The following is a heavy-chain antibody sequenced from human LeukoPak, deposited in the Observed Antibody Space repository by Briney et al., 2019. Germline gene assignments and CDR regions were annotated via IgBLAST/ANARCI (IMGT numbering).Heavy chain of an antibody. V-gene: IGHV3-21*01. Sequence: GGSLTLSCVVSGLTFTRYTMDWVRQSPGKGLEWLSSISSSSNDIYYADSVKGRFTISRDNAKNSVLLQMNSLRAEDTALYYCAIIRGRNSWGQGTLVTVSS. J-gene: IGHJ4*02. D-gene: IGHD3-10*01. CDR2: ISSSSNDI. CDR3: AIIRGRNS. CDR1: GLTFTRYT.